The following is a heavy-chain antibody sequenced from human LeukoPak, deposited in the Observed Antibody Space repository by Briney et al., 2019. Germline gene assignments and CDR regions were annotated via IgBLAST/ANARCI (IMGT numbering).Heavy chain of an antibody. CDR2: IYYSGST. V-gene: IGHV4-39*01. D-gene: IGHD3-10*01. CDR1: GRPISSSSYY. Sequence: SETLSLTCTVSGRPISSSSYYWGWIRQPPGKGLGWIGSIYYSGSTYYNPSLKSRVTISVDTSKNQFSLKLSSGTAADTAVYYCARPLITMVRGVIKLGWFDPWGQGTLVTVSS. J-gene: IGHJ5*02. CDR3: ARPLITMVRGVIKLGWFDP.